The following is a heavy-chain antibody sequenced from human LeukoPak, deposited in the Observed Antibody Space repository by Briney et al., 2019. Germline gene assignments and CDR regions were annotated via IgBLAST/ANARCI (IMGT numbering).Heavy chain of an antibody. CDR1: GGSFSGYY. D-gene: IGHD3-9*01. CDR3: ARRPRGPLRYFDWTANWFDP. V-gene: IGHV4-34*01. CDR2: INHSGST. Sequence: SETLSLTCAVYGGSFSGYYWSWIRQPPGKGLEWIGEINHSGSTNYNPSLKSRVTISVDTSKNQFSLKLSSVTAADTAVYYCARRPRGPLRYFDWTANWFDPWGQGTLVTVSS. J-gene: IGHJ5*02.